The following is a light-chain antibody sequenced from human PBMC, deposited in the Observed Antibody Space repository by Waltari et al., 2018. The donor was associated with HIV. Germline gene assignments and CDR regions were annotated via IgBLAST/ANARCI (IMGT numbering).Light chain of an antibody. CDR1: SSDFGGYNY. CDR2: DVS. CDR3: SSYTSSSPYV. J-gene: IGLJ1*01. Sequence: QSALTQPASVSGSPGQSITISCTGTSSDFGGYNYVSWYQQHPGKAPKLMIYDVSKRPSGVSNRFSGSKSGNTASLTISGLQAEDVADYYCSSYTSSSPYVFGTGTKVTVL. V-gene: IGLV2-14*03.